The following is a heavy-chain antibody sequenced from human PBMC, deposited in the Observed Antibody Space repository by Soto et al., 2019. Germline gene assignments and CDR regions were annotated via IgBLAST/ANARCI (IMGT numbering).Heavy chain of an antibody. V-gene: IGHV1-46*03. CDR2: INPNGGTT. CDR1: GYTFTNYY. Sequence: QVQLVQSGAEVKKPGASVKVSCKASGYTFTNYYMHWVRQAPGQGLEWMGIINPNGGTTTYAKKFQGRVTMTRDTSTSTVYMELSSLRSEDTAVYHCIRDVLNSWYYYGTGSEAYFDYWGQGTLVTVSS. D-gene: IGHD3-10*01. J-gene: IGHJ4*02. CDR3: IRDVLNSWYYYGTGSEAYFDY.